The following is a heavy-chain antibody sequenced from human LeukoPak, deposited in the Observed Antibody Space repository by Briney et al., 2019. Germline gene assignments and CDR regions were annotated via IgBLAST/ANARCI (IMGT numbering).Heavy chain of an antibody. CDR2: ISSSGSTI. V-gene: IGHV3-48*03. J-gene: IGHJ4*02. Sequence: GGSLRLSCAASGFTFTNYEMNWVRQAPGKGLEWVSYISSSGSTIYYADSVKDRFTISRDNAKNSLYLQRNSLRAEDTPVYYCARDGVDSSGYYYGYWGQGTLVTVSS. D-gene: IGHD3-22*01. CDR1: GFTFTNYE. CDR3: ARDGVDSSGYYYGY.